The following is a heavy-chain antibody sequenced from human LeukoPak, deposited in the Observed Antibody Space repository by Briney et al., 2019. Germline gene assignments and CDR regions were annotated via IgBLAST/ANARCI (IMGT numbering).Heavy chain of an antibody. D-gene: IGHD2-2*01. CDR3: ARARQYCSSTSCYPYYFDY. CDR1: GYTFTGYY. Sequence: GASVKVSRKASGYTFTGYYMHWVRQAPGQGLEWMGWINPNSGGTNYAQKFQGRVTMTRDTSISTAYMELSRLRSDDTAVYYCARARQYCSSTSCYPYYFDYWGQGTLVTVSS. V-gene: IGHV1-2*02. J-gene: IGHJ4*02. CDR2: INPNSGGT.